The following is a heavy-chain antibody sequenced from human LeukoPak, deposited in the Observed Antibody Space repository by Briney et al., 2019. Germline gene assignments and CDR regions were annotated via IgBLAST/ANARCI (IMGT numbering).Heavy chain of an antibody. J-gene: IGHJ4*02. Sequence: GGSLRLSCAASGFTFSSYAMSWVRQAPGKGREWVANIKKDGGEKYYVDSVKGRFTISRDNAKNSLYLLMNSVRAEDTAVYYCARVRQLEHFDYWGQGTLVTVSS. D-gene: IGHD6-13*01. CDR1: GFTFSSYA. CDR3: ARVRQLEHFDY. CDR2: IKKDGGEK. V-gene: IGHV3-7*01.